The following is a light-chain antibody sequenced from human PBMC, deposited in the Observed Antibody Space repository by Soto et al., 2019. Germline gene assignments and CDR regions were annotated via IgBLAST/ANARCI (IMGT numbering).Light chain of an antibody. CDR2: YDS. CDR1: NIGSKR. V-gene: IGLV3-21*04. CDR3: QVWDSSTDHYV. J-gene: IGLJ1*01. Sequence: SYELTQPPSVSVAPGKTARITCGGNNIGSKRVHWYQQKPGPAPVLVIYYDSDRPSGIPERFSGSNSGNTATLTISRVEAGDEADYYCQVWDSSTDHYVFGTGTKLTVL.